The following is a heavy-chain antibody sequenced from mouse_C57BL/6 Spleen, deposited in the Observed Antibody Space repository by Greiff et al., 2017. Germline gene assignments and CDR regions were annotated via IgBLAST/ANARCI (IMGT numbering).Heavy chain of an antibody. J-gene: IGHJ2*01. D-gene: IGHD1-1*01. V-gene: IGHV1-80*01. CDR1: GYAFSSYW. CDR2: IYPGDGDT. CDR3: AREGHYYGSSCGY. Sequence: QVQLQQSGAELVKPGASVKISCKASGYAFSSYWMNWVKQRPGKGLEWIGQIYPGDGDTNYNGKFKGKDTLTADKSSSTAYMQLSSLTSEDSAVYFCAREGHYYGSSCGYWGQGTTLTVSS.